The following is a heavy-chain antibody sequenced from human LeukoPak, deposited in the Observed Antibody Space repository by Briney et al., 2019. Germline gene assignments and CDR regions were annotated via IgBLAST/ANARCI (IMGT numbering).Heavy chain of an antibody. CDR3: ARDGDSLGSHQHY. J-gene: IGHJ4*02. CDR2: IDYSGST. Sequence: PSETLSLTCTVSGGSISSGGYYWSWIRQLPGKGLEWIGYIDYSGSTYYNPSLKSRVIMSVDTSKNQFSLKLSSVTAADTAVYYCARDGDSLGSHQHYWGQGTLVTVSS. V-gene: IGHV4-31*03. D-gene: IGHD3-10*01. CDR1: GGSISSGGYY.